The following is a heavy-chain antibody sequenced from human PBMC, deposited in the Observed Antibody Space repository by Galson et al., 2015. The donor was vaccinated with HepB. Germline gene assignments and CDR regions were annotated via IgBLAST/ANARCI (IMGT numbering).Heavy chain of an antibody. CDR1: GYSFTSYW. Sequence: SLRISCKGSGYSFTSYWISWVRQMPGKGLEWMGRIDPSDSYTNYSPSFQGHVTISADKSISTAYLQWSSLKASDTAMYYCARKTTLTTHFDYWGQGALVTVSS. CDR2: IDPSDSYT. CDR3: ARKTTLTTHFDY. D-gene: IGHD4-11*01. J-gene: IGHJ4*02. V-gene: IGHV5-10-1*01.